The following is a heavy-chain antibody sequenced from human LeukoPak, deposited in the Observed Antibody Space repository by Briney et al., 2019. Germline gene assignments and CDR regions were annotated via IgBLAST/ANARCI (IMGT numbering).Heavy chain of an antibody. V-gene: IGHV3-30*18. CDR2: ISNDGSKK. CDR3: AKDRYSYAFEYSDS. CDR1: GFIFSNAW. D-gene: IGHD5-18*01. Sequence: GGSLRLSCAGSGFIFSNAWMNWVRQAPGKGLDWEAVISNDGSKKYYADSVKGRFTISRDNSKNTLSLQVSSLRTEDTAVYYCAKDRYSYAFEYSDSWGQGTLVTVPS. J-gene: IGHJ4*02.